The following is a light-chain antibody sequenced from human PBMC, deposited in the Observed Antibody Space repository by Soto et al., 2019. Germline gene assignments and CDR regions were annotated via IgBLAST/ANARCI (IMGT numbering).Light chain of an antibody. CDR3: QSYDSSLKV. CDR2: GNN. Sequence: QSVLTQPPSVSGAPGQRVTISCTGSSSNIGAGYDVHWYQQLPGTAPKLLIYGNNNRPSGVPDRFSGSKSDTSASLAITGLQTEDEADYYCQSYDSSLKVFGTGTKLTVL. CDR1: SSNIGAGYD. J-gene: IGLJ1*01. V-gene: IGLV1-40*01.